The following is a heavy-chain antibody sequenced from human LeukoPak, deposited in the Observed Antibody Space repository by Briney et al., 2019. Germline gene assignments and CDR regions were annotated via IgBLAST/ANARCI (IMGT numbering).Heavy chain of an antibody. CDR2: IHQCSYAT. D-gene: IGHD3-10*01. CDR3: ARRAHLVQFGVDWFDL. V-gene: IGHV5-51*01. J-gene: IGHJ5*02. Sequence: GESLKISCRVSGDQFHNYWIGWVRHMSGEGLQWVSIIHQCSYATHYRPSFQGRLSLSPHKALTAASLQWNSLRTSDTDIYFCARRAHLVQFGVDWFDLWREGTVVSVSS. CDR1: GDQFHNYW.